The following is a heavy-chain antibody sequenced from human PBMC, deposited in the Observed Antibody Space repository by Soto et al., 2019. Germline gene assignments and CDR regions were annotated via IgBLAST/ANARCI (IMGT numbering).Heavy chain of an antibody. CDR3: ARRVVAAVGPSDAFDI. CDR1: GYTFTSYD. D-gene: IGHD2-15*01. CDR2: MNPSSGDT. J-gene: IGHJ3*02. Sequence: QVHLVQSGAEVKQPGASVKVSCKASGYTFTSYDLSWVRRASGQGLDWMGWMNPSSGDTVYAQSFQGRVLMTRDTSISTAYMELSSLTSEDTAVYYCARRVVAAVGPSDAFDIWGQGTVVTVSS. V-gene: IGHV1-8*01.